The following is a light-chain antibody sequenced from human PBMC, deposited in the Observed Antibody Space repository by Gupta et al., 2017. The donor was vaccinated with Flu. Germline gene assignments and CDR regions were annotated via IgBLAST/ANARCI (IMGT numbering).Light chain of an antibody. CDR1: SSDVGRYNY. Sequence: TGTSSDVGRYNYVSWCQQHPGKAPKLIIYEVSKRPSRVPDRFSGSKSGNTASLTISGLQAEDEADYYCCSYGFGSRFGGGTKVTVL. CDR2: EVS. CDR3: CSYGFGSR. J-gene: IGLJ1*01. V-gene: IGLV2-11*03.